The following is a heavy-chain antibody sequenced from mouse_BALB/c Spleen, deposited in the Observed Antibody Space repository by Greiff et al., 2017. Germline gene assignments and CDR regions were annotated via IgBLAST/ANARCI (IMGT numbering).Heavy chain of an antibody. CDR3: ARFYRYYAMDY. J-gene: IGHJ4*01. D-gene: IGHD2-14*01. V-gene: IGHV1-4*02. CDR1: GYTFTSYT. Sequence: QVQLQESAAELARPGASVKMSCKASGYTFTSYTMHWVKQRPGPGLEWIGYINPSSGYTEYNQKFKDKTTLTADKSSSTAYMQLSSLTSEDSAVYYCARFYRYYAMDYWGQGTSVTVSS. CDR2: INPSSGYT.